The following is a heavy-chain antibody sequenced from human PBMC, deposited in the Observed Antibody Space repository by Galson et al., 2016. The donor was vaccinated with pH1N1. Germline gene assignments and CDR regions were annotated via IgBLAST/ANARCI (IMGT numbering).Heavy chain of an antibody. CDR3: TRAVGSYSSF. J-gene: IGHJ4*02. D-gene: IGHD1-26*01. CDR1: GFIFSDYW. V-gene: IGHV3-7*03. Sequence: SLRLSCAASGFIFSDYWMNWVRQAPGKGLEWVASIKPDGTEKSYVDSVKGRFTISRDNAKNSLCLQMNSLRAEDTAVYYCTRAVGSYSSFWGQGTLVTVSS. CDR2: IKPDGTEK.